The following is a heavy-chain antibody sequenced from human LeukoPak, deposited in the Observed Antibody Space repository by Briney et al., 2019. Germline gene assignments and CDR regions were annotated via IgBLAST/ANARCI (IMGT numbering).Heavy chain of an antibody. D-gene: IGHD6-13*01. CDR1: GITFSSYS. J-gene: IGHJ5*02. Sequence: GGSLRLSCAASGITFSSYSMNWVRQAPGKGLEWVSYISSSGGTIHYADSVKGRFTISRDNAKNSLYLQMNSLRAEDTAVYYCARDSAAADPFNWFDPWGQGTLVTVSS. V-gene: IGHV3-48*04. CDR2: ISSSGGTI. CDR3: ARDSAAADPFNWFDP.